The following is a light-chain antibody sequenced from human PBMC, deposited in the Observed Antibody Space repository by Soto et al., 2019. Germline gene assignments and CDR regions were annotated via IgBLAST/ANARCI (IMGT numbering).Light chain of an antibody. CDR3: QQFDNLPYT. Sequence: DIQLTQSPSSLSASVGDRVTITCQASQDIVKSLNWYQQKPGSAPNLLIYDASNLQTGVPSRFSGSGSGTDFTFTICSLQPEDFATYYCQQFDNLPYTFGQGTKLEIK. CDR1: QDIVKS. V-gene: IGKV1-33*01. J-gene: IGKJ2*01. CDR2: DAS.